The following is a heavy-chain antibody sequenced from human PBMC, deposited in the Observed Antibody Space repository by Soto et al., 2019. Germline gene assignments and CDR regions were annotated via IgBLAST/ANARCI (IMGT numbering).Heavy chain of an antibody. CDR2: ISGSGGST. CDR3: AKDRRSSWYYVRSIHFDY. Sequence: VGSLRLSCAASGFTFSSYAMSWVRQAPGKGLEWVSAISGSGGSTYYADSVEGRFTISRDNSKNTLYLQMNSLRAEDTAVYYCAKDRRSSWYYVRSIHFDYWGQGTLVTVSS. CDR1: GFTFSSYA. J-gene: IGHJ4*02. D-gene: IGHD6-13*01. V-gene: IGHV3-23*01.